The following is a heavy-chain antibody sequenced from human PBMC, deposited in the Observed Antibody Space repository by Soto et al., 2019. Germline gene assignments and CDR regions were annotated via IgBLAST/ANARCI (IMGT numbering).Heavy chain of an antibody. CDR2: ISGSGGST. D-gene: IGHD2-15*01. Sequence: EVQLLESGGGLVQPGGSLRLSCAASGFTFSSYAMSWVRQAPGKGLEWVSAISGSGGSTYYADSVKGRFTISRDNFKNTLYLQMNSLRAEDTAVYYCAKIDTMVVAAQSGYWGQGTLVTVSS. CDR3: AKIDTMVVAAQSGY. CDR1: GFTFSSYA. J-gene: IGHJ4*02. V-gene: IGHV3-23*01.